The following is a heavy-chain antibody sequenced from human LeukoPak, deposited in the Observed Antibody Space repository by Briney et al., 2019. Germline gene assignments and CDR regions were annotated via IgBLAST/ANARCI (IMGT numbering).Heavy chain of an antibody. J-gene: IGHJ4*02. Sequence: ASVKVSCKVYGYTLTELSMHWGRQAPGKGLEGRGGIDSENAETVYAHKFQDRVNMTEDTSTDTAYMELRPLRSADTAVYYCTASRRSSPELDFWGQGHLVTVSS. V-gene: IGHV1-24*01. CDR3: TASRRSSPELDF. D-gene: IGHD3/OR15-3a*01. CDR2: IDSENAET. CDR1: GYTLTELS.